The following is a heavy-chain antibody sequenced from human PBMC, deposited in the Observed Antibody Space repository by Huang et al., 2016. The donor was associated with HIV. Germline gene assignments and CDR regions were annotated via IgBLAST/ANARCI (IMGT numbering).Heavy chain of an antibody. D-gene: IGHD4-17*01. J-gene: IGHJ5*02. Sequence: EVQLVQSGAEVKKPGESLKISCKGSGYMFTKYWIGWVRQMPGKGLEWRGIIYPGDSDTRYSPSCQGQVTISADKSITTAYLQWSSLKASDTAINYCARHDGARPGWVDNWGQGTLVTVSS. CDR2: IYPGDSDT. CDR1: GYMFTKYW. V-gene: IGHV5-51*01. CDR3: ARHDGARPGWVDN.